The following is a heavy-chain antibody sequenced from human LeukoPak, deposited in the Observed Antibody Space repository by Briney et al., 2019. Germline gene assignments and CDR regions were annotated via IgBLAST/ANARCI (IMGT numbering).Heavy chain of an antibody. CDR2: IWYDGSNK. CDR1: GFTFSTYG. V-gene: IGHV3-33*01. CDR3: ASSDDFWSGYSHIDY. D-gene: IGHD3-3*01. J-gene: IGHJ4*02. Sequence: GRSLRLSCEASGFTFSTYGMHWVRQAPGKGLEWVAVIWYDGSNKNYADSVKGRFTISRDNSKNTLYLQMNSLRAEDTAVYYCASSDDFWSGYSHIDYWGQGTLVTVSS.